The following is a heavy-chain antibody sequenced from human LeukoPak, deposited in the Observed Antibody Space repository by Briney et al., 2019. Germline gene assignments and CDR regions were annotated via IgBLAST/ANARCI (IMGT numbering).Heavy chain of an antibody. CDR1: GGSFSGYY. D-gene: IGHD6-19*01. CDR2: INHSGST. CDR3: ARDRGALAVDR. Sequence: KSSETLSLTCAVYGGSFSGYYWSRIRQPPGKGLEWIGEINHSGSTNYNPSLKSRVTISVDTSKNQFSLKLSSVTAADTAVYYCARDRGALAVDRWGQGTLVTVSS. J-gene: IGHJ5*02. V-gene: IGHV4-34*01.